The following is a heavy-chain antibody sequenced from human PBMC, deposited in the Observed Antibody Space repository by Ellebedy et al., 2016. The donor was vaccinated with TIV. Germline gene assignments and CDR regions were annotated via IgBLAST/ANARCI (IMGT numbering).Heavy chain of an antibody. CDR1: GYTFTSYD. V-gene: IGHV1-8*01. CDR3: ARGRVYLRSGLNY. D-gene: IGHD2-8*01. J-gene: IGHJ4*02. CDR2: MNPNSGNT. Sequence: ASVKVSXXASGYTFTSYDINWVRQATGQGLEWMGWMNPNSGNTGYAQKFQGRVTMTRNTSISTAYMELSSLRSEDTAVYYCARGRVYLRSGLNYWGQGTLVTVSS.